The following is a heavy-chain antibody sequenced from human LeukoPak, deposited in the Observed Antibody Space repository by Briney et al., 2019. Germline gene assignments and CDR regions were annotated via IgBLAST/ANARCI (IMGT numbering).Heavy chain of an antibody. V-gene: IGHV3-66*01. CDR2: IYSGGDT. Sequence: PGGSLRLSCAASGFTVSSNFMNWVRQAPGKELEWVSLIYSGGDTYYADSVKDRFTISKDNFQNTVYLQMNSLRAEDTAVYFCARDHAPAFSNGYKSYGMDVWGQGTTVTVSS. D-gene: IGHD3-22*01. CDR3: ARDHAPAFSNGYKSYGMDV. J-gene: IGHJ6*02. CDR1: GFTVSSNF.